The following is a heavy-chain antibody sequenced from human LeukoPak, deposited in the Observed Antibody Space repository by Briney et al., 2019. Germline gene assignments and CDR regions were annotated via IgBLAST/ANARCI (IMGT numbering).Heavy chain of an antibody. CDR1: GGSFSSYY. CDR2: IDHSGST. D-gene: IGHD4-17*01. J-gene: IGHJ4*02. Sequence: PSGTLSLTCAVSGGSFSSYYWTWIRQPPGKGLEWIGYIDHSGSTNYNPSLKSRVTISSDTSKNQFSLELSSVTAADTAVYYCARLKATVSIHAYFDYWGQGTLVTVSS. V-gene: IGHV4-59*01. CDR3: ARLKATVSIHAYFDY.